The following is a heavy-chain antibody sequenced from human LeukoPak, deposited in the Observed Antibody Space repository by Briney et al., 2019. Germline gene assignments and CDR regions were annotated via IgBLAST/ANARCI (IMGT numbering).Heavy chain of an antibody. CDR2: IYYSGST. J-gene: IGHJ5*02. CDR1: GGSISSYY. CDR3: ARDPYYYGSGSYS. V-gene: IGHV4-39*07. D-gene: IGHD3-10*01. Sequence: SETLSLTCTVSGGSISSYYWGWIRQPPGKGLEWIGSIYYSGSTYYNPSLKSRVTISVDTSKNQFSLKLSSVTAADTAVYYCARDPYYYGSGSYSWGQGTLVTVSS.